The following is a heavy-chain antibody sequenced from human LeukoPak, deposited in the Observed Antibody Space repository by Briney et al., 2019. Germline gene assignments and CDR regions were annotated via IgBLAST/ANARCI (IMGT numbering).Heavy chain of an antibody. D-gene: IGHD6-19*01. V-gene: IGHV3-11*01. Sequence: KTGGSLRLSCAASGFTFSDYYMSWIRQAPGKGLEWVSYISSSGSTIYYADSVKGRFTISRDNAKNSLYLQMNSLRAEDTAVYYCATRPTIAVATNWFDPWGQGTLVTVSS. J-gene: IGHJ5*02. CDR1: GFTFSDYY. CDR2: ISSSGSTI. CDR3: ATRPTIAVATNWFDP.